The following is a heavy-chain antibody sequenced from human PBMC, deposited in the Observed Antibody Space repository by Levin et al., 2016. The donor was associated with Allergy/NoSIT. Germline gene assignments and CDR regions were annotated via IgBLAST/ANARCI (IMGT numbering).Heavy chain of an antibody. V-gene: IGHV1-18*01. J-gene: IGHJ5*02. D-gene: IGHD1-26*01. CDR2: ISAYNGNT. Sequence: ASVKVSCKASGYTFTSYGISWVRQAPGQGLEWMGWISAYNGNTNYAQKLQGRVTMTTDTSTSTAYMELRSLRSDDTAVYYCARGGNGGSYLTRGYNWFDPWGQGTLVTVSS. CDR1: GYTFTSYG. CDR3: ARGGNGGSYLTRGYNWFDP.